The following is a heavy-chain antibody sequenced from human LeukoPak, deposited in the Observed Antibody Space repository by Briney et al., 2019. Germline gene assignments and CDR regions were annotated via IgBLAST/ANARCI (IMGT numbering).Heavy chain of an antibody. CDR1: GFTFDDYG. D-gene: IGHD2-21*02. CDR2: INWNGGST. Sequence: PGGSLRLSCAASGFTFDDYGMSWVRHAPGKGLEWVSSINWNGGSTVYADSVKGRFTISRDNAKNSLYLQMNSLRAEDTALYYCARVGHIVVVTATYNWFDPWGQGTLVTVSS. V-gene: IGHV3-20*04. J-gene: IGHJ5*02. CDR3: ARVGHIVVVTATYNWFDP.